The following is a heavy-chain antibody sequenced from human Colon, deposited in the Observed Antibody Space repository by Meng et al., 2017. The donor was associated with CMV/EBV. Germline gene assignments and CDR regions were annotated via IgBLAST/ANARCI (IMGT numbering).Heavy chain of an antibody. D-gene: IGHD4-11*01. CDR1: GFTFSSYG. Sequence: GESLKISCAASGFTFSSYGMHWVRQAPGKGLEWVAFIRYDGSNKYYADSVKGRFTISRDNSKNTLYLQMNSLRAEDTAVYYCARGGDYSNTGYYYGMDVWGQGTTVTVSS. V-gene: IGHV3-30*02. CDR3: ARGGDYSNTGYYYGMDV. CDR2: IRYDGSNK. J-gene: IGHJ6*02.